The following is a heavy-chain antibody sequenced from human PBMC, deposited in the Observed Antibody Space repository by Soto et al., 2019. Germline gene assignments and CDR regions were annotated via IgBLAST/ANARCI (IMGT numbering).Heavy chain of an antibody. V-gene: IGHV4-31*03. CDR3: ASSPNADCSGGSCYPNWFDY. D-gene: IGHD2-15*01. CDR2: IYYSGST. J-gene: IGHJ4*02. CDR1: GGSISSGGYY. Sequence: PSETLSLTCTVSGGSISSGGYYWSWIRQHPGKGLEWIGYIYYSGSTYYNPSLKSRVTISVDTSKNQFSLKLSSVTAADTAVYYCASSPNADCSGGSCYPNWFDYWGQGTLVTVS.